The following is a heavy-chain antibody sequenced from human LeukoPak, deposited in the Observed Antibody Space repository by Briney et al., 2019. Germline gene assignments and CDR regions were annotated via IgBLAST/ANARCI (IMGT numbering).Heavy chain of an antibody. J-gene: IGHJ4*02. Sequence: SETLSLTCTVSGGSISSSSYYWGSIRQPPGKWLEWIGSIYYSGSTYYNPSPKSRVTISVDMSKNQFSLKLSSVTAADTAGYYCGGHTAMVTGFDYWGQGPLVTVSS. CDR1: GGSISSSSYY. V-gene: IGHV4-39*01. CDR3: GGHTAMVTGFDY. D-gene: IGHD5-18*01. CDR2: IYYSGST.